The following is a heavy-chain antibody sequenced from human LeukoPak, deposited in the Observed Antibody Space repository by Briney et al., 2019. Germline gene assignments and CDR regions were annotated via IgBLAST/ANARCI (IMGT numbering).Heavy chain of an antibody. Sequence: GGSLRLSCAASGFTVGSNYMSWVRQAPGKGLEWVSLIYSGGSTYYADSVKGRFTISRHNSKNTLYLHMNSLRAEDTAVYYCAREANYYDSSGYYPDAFDIWGQGTMVTVSS. CDR3: AREANYYDSSGYYPDAFDI. CDR1: GFTVGSNY. D-gene: IGHD3-22*01. J-gene: IGHJ3*02. CDR2: IYSGGST. V-gene: IGHV3-53*04.